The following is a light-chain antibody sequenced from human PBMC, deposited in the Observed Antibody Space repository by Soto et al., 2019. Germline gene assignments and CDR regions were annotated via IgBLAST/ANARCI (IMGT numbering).Light chain of an antibody. J-gene: IGKJ3*01. Sequence: ENVLTQSPATLSLSPGERATLSCRASQSISSYLAWYQQKPGQAPRLLIYDASNRATGIPARFSGSGSGTDFTLTISSLEPEDFAVYYCQQRNYWSFGPGTKVDV. CDR1: QSISSY. CDR3: QQRNYWS. CDR2: DAS. V-gene: IGKV3-11*01.